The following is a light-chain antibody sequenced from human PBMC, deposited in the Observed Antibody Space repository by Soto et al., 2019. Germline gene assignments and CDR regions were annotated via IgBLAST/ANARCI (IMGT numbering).Light chain of an antibody. Sequence: QSALTQPASVSGSPGQSNTISCTGTSSDVGGYKYVSWYQQHPGKAPKLMIYEVSNRPSGVSNRFSGSKSGNTASLTISGLQAEDEADYYCSSYTSSSTLVFGGGTKLTVL. J-gene: IGLJ3*02. V-gene: IGLV2-14*01. CDR2: EVS. CDR3: SSYTSSSTLV. CDR1: SSDVGGYKY.